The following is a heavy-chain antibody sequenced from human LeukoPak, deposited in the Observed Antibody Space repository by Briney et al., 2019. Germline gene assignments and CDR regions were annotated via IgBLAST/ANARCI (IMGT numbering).Heavy chain of an antibody. V-gene: IGHV1-2*06. CDR2: INPSSGGT. CDR3: ARDQGPYYYDSSGSGFDP. D-gene: IGHD3-22*01. J-gene: IGHJ5*02. CDR1: GYSFTSYY. Sequence: ASVKVSCKASGYSFTSYYIHWVRQAPGQGLEWMGRINPSSGGTNYAQKLQGRVTMTTDTSTSTAYMELRSLRSDDTAVYYCARDQGPYYYDSSGSGFDPWGQGTLVTVSS.